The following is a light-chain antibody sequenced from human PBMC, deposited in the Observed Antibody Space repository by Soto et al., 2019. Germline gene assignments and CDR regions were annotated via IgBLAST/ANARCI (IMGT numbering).Light chain of an antibody. CDR1: QSVSSN. CDR2: DAS. CDR3: QQYNKRPPWT. Sequence: EIVMTQSPATLSVSPGERATLSARPSQSVSSNLAWYQQKPGQAPRLLIYDASIRATGIPARFSGSGSETEFTLTISSLQSEDFAVYYCQQYNKRPPWTFGQGTKVDIK. V-gene: IGKV3-15*01. J-gene: IGKJ1*01.